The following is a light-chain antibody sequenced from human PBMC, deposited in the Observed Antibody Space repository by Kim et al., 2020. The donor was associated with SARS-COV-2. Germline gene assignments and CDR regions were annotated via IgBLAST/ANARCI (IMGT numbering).Light chain of an antibody. Sequence: IQLTQSPSSLSASVGDRVTITCRASQGISSYLAWYQQKPGKAPKLLIYEASTLQSGVPSRFSGSGSGTDFTLTISSLQPEDFATYYCQQLYSYPPWTFGQGTKVDIK. V-gene: IGKV1-9*01. CDR3: QQLYSYPPWT. CDR1: QGISSY. J-gene: IGKJ1*01. CDR2: EAS.